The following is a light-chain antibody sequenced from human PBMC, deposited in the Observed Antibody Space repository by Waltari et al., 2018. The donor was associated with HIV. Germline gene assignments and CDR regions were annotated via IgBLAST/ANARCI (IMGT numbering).Light chain of an antibody. J-gene: IGKJ1*01. V-gene: IGKV3-11*01. CDR3: QHCIGWLT. CDR2: DAC. Sequence: EIVLTQSPGTLSLSTWERATLSCRASQSVSSYLVWYQQKPGQDPRLLIYDACNRATGIPARFSGSGSGTDFTLTISGLEPEDFAVYCCQHCIGWLTFGQGTRVEI. CDR1: QSVSSY.